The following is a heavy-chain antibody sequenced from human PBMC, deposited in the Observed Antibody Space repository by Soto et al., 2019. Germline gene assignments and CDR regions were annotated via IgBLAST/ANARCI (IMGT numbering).Heavy chain of an antibody. D-gene: IGHD5-12*01. V-gene: IGHV1-2*02. CDR1: GYTFTDYY. Sequence: QVQLVQSGAEVKKPGASVKVSCKASGYTFTDYYIHWGRQAPGQGPEWLGWTHTNTGGTNYAQKFKGRVTVTRDTSTNTAYMDLYRLTSDDTAVYYCVRDRVPTAPEFDYWGQGTLITVSS. CDR3: VRDRVPTAPEFDY. J-gene: IGHJ4*02. CDR2: THTNTGGT.